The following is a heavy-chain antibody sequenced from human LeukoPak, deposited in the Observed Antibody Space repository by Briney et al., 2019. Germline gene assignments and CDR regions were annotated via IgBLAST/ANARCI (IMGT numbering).Heavy chain of an antibody. CDR3: ARDGRGYSYGLNI. CDR2: IYYSGST. J-gene: IGHJ3*02. V-gene: IGHV4-31*11. D-gene: IGHD5-18*01. Sequence: SGTLSLTCAVSGGSISSGGYYWSWIRQHPGKGLEWIGYIYYSGSTYYNPSLKSRVTISVDTSKNQFSLKLSSVTAADTAVYYCARDGRGYSYGLNIWGQGTMVTVSS. CDR1: GGSISSGGYY.